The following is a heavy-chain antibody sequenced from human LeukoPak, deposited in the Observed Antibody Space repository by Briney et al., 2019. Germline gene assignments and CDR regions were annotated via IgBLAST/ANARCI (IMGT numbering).Heavy chain of an antibody. CDR3: ARAPLPYDFWSGYYDHDAFDI. D-gene: IGHD3-3*01. J-gene: IGHJ3*02. Sequence: ASVKVSCKASGYTFTSYDINWVRQATGQGVEWMGWMNPNSGNTGYAQKFQGRVTITRNTSISTAYMELSSLRSEDTAVYYCARAPLPYDFWSGYYDHDAFDIWGQGTMVTVSS. CDR1: GYTFTSYD. V-gene: IGHV1-8*03. CDR2: MNPNSGNT.